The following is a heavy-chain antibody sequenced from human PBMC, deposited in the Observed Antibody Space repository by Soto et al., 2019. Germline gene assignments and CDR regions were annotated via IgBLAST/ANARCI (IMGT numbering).Heavy chain of an antibody. D-gene: IGHD3-9*01. J-gene: IGHJ2*01. CDR2: IKDPGSI. Sequence: QVQLQQWGAGPLRPLETLSLTCGVSGGSFSGYYWACIQQSPGKGLECMGEIKDPGSINYNPSLKSRVSISVDTSKNHYSLNLRSVTAADTAVYYCARESHDILTGPPWVWYFDLWGRGTLVTVSS. CDR3: ARESHDILTGPPWVWYFDL. V-gene: IGHV4-34*01. CDR1: GGSFSGYY.